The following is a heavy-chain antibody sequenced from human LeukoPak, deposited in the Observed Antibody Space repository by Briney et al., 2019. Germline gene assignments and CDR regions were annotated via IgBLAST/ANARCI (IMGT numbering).Heavy chain of an antibody. CDR1: GFTFSSYG. J-gene: IGHJ4*02. CDR3: ARARSGSYHFAY. D-gene: IGHD3-10*01. Sequence: GGSLRLSCAASGFTFSSYGMHWVRQAPGKGLEWVAVIWYDGSNKYYADSVKGRFTISRDNSKNTLYLQMNSLRAEDTAVYYCARARSGSYHFAYWGQGTLVTVSS. CDR2: IWYDGSNK. V-gene: IGHV3-33*01.